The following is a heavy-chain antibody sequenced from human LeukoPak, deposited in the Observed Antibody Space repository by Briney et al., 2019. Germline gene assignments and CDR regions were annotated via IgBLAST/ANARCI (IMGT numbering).Heavy chain of an antibody. CDR2: ISAYNGNT. CDR3: AREVGSGWYSY. V-gene: IGHV1-18*01. CDR1: GGTFSSYA. Sequence: ASVKVSCKASGGTFSSYAISWVRQAPGQGLEWMGWISAYNGNTNYAQKLQGRVTMTTDTSTSTAYMELSSLRSEDTAVYYCAREVGSGWYSYWGQGTLVTVSS. D-gene: IGHD6-19*01. J-gene: IGHJ4*02.